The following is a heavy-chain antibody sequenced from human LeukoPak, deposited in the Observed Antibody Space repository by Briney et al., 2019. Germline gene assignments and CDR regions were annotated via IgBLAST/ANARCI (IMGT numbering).Heavy chain of an antibody. CDR1: GGAFRSDA. V-gene: IGHV1-69*01. CDR2: IIPIFGTA. D-gene: IGHD5-24*01. CDR3: ARDYGGDGYND. J-gene: IGHJ4*02. Sequence: SVKVSFKASGGAFRSDAISWVRQAPGQGLAWMGGIIPIFGTANYAQKFQGRVTITADESTSTAYMELSSLRSEDTAVYYCARDYGGDGYNDWGQGTLVTVSS.